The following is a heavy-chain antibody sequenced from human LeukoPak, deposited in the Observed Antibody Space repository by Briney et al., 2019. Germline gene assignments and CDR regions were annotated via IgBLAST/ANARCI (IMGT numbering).Heavy chain of an antibody. Sequence: SETLSLTCVVYGGSFSGYYWSWIRQPPGKGLKWIGEINHSGSTNYNPSLKSRVTMSVDTSKNQFSLKLSSVTAADTAVYYCARGEAAAGPMDYMDVWDTGATVTVSS. CDR3: ARGEAAAGPMDYMDV. V-gene: IGHV4-34*01. CDR1: GGSFSGYY. CDR2: INHSGST. D-gene: IGHD6-13*01. J-gene: IGHJ6*03.